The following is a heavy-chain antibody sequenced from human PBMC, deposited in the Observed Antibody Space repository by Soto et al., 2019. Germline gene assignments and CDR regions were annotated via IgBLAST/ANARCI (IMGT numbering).Heavy chain of an antibody. Sequence: TGGSLRLSCAASGFTFSSYAMSWVRQAPGKGLEWVSAISGSGGSTYYADSVKGRFTISRDNSKNTLYLQMNSLRAEDTAVYYCAKVRYYDFWSGSYDYYGMDVWGQGTTVTVSS. D-gene: IGHD3-3*01. CDR2: ISGSGGST. J-gene: IGHJ6*02. CDR1: GFTFSSYA. V-gene: IGHV3-23*01. CDR3: AKVRYYDFWSGSYDYYGMDV.